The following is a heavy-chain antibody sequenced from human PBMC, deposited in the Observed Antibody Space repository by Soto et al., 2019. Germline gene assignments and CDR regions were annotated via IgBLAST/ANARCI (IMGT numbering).Heavy chain of an antibody. CDR3: VRQASKVWGAYPHATNF. J-gene: IGHJ4*02. Sequence: PSETLSLTCTVSGAPINSTSFYWGWIRQPPGKGLEWIGSIFHSGRTHYNPSLKSLVTLSVDTSRSQVSLEVGSVTAADTAVYYCVRQASKVWGAYPHATNFWGQGTLVTVSS. V-gene: IGHV4-39*01. CDR1: GAPINSTSFY. D-gene: IGHD3-16*02. CDR2: IFHSGRT.